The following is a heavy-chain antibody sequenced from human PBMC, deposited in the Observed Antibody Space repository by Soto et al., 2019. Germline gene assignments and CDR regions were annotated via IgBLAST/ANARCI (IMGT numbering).Heavy chain of an antibody. V-gene: IGHV1-18*01. D-gene: IGHD1-26*01. CDR2: ISTYNGKT. Sequence: QAQLVQSGGEVKKPGASVKVSCKASGYSFTSFGISWVRRAPGQGPEWMAWISTYNGKTNYAQKFQGRVTLSTDTSTSAASMELRSLTSDDTAVYYCARDVRVGANMDASEMWGQGTMVTVSS. CDR1: GYSFTSFG. J-gene: IGHJ3*02. CDR3: ARDVRVGANMDASEM.